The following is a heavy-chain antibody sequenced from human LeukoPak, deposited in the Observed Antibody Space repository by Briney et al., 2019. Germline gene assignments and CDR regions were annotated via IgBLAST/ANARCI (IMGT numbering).Heavy chain of an antibody. V-gene: IGHV4-59*01. CDR2: IYYSGST. J-gene: IGHJ5*02. CDR3: AREGYCSSTSCPRTVGWFDP. Sequence: SETLSLTCTVSGGSISSYYWSWIRQPPGKGLEWIGYIYYSGSTNYNPSLKSRVTISVDTSKNQFSLKLSSVTAADTAVYYCAREGYCSSTSCPRTVGWFDPWGQGTLVTVSS. D-gene: IGHD2-2*01. CDR1: GGSISSYY.